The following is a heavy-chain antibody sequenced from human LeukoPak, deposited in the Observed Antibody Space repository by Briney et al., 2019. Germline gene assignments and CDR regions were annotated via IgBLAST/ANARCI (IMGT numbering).Heavy chain of an antibody. CDR1: GGSFSGYY. CDR3: ARGAGWTGTGFEY. D-gene: IGHD1-1*01. Sequence: PSETLSLTCAVYGGSFSGYYWSWIRQPPGKGLEWIGEINHSGSTNYNPSLKSRVTISVDTSKNQFSLKLSSVTAADTAVYYCARGAGWTGTGFEYWGQGTLVTVSS. CDR2: INHSGST. J-gene: IGHJ4*02. V-gene: IGHV4-34*01.